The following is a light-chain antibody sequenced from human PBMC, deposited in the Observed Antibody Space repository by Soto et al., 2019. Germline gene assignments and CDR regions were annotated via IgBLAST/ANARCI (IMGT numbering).Light chain of an antibody. CDR3: QQSYSYPLT. CDR1: QGISSY. J-gene: IGKJ5*01. CDR2: AAS. Sequence: AIQFTRPPSSLSASVADRVTITSRASQGISSYLAWYQQKPGKAPKLLIYAASTLQSGVPPRFSGSGSGTDFTLTISCLQSEDFATYYCQQSYSYPLTFGQGTRLEI. V-gene: IGKV1-8*01.